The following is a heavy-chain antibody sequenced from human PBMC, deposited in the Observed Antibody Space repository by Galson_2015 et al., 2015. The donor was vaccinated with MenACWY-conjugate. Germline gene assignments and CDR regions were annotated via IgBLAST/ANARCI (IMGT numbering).Heavy chain of an antibody. Sequence: SLRLSCAASGFTFSDYYMSWIRQAPGKGLEWVSYISSSSYTNYADSVKGRFTISRDNAKNSLYLQMNSLRAEGTAVYYCARDDGMTTVTTEDYWGQGTLVTVSS. CDR2: ISSSSYT. J-gene: IGHJ4*02. D-gene: IGHD4-17*01. CDR1: GFTFSDYY. V-gene: IGHV3-11*05. CDR3: ARDDGMTTVTTEDY.